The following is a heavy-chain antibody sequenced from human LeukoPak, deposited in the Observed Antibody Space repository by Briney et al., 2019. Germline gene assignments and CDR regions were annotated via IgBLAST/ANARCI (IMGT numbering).Heavy chain of an antibody. V-gene: IGHV3-48*04. Sequence: GSLRLSCAASGFTFSSYNINWVRQAPGKGLEWVSYISSSRRTISYADSVKGRFTISRDNAKNSLYLQMNSLRAEDTAVYYCAELGITMIGGVWGKGTTVTISS. D-gene: IGHD3-10*02. CDR1: GFTFSSYN. CDR3: AELGITMIGGV. J-gene: IGHJ6*04. CDR2: ISSSRRTI.